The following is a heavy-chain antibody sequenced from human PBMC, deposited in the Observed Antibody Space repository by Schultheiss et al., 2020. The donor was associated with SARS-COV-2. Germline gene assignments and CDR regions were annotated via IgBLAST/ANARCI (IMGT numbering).Heavy chain of an antibody. Sequence: SETLSLTCAVSGGSISSGGYYWSWIRQHPGKGLEWIGYIYYSGSTYYNPSLKSRVTISVDTSKNQFSLKLSSVTAADTAVYYCARDAPIELAIAAAGTYYYGMDVWGQGTTVTSP. J-gene: IGHJ6*02. CDR1: GGSISSGGYY. CDR2: IYYSGST. V-gene: IGHV4-31*11. D-gene: IGHD6-13*01. CDR3: ARDAPIELAIAAAGTYYYGMDV.